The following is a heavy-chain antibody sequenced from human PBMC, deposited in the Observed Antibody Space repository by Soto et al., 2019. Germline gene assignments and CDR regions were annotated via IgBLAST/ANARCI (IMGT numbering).Heavy chain of an antibody. Sequence: GGSLRLSCAASGFTFRSYSMNWVRQAPGKGLEWVSSISSSSSYIYYADSVKGRFTISRDNAKNSLYLQMNSLRAEDTAVYYCARLTGDLYYYYGMDVWGQGTTVTVSS. CDR2: ISSSSSYI. CDR3: ARLTGDLYYYYGMDV. D-gene: IGHD7-27*01. J-gene: IGHJ6*02. CDR1: GFTFRSYS. V-gene: IGHV3-21*01.